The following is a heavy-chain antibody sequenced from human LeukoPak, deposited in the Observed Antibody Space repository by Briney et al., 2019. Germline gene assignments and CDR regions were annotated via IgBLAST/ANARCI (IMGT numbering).Heavy chain of an antibody. CDR2: INPNSGGT. V-gene: IGHV1-2*02. CDR1: GYTFTGYY. CDR3: ARVVYYGDYGYYYYYMDV. J-gene: IGHJ6*03. Sequence: ASVKVSCKASGYTFTGYYMHWVRQAPGQGLEWMGWINPNSGGTNYAQKFQGRVTMTRDTSISTAYMELSRLRSDDTAVYYCARVVYYGDYGYYYYYMDVWGKGTTVTVSS. D-gene: IGHD4-17*01.